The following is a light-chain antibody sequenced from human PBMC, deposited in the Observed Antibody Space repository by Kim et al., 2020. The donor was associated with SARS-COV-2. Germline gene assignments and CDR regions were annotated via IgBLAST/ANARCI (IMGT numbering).Light chain of an antibody. V-gene: IGLV2-14*03. CDR3: SSYTSSSTLEV. Sequence: QSALTQPASVSGSPGQSITISCTGTSSDVGGYNYVSWYQQHPGKAPKLMIYDVSNRPSGVSNRFSGSKSGNTASLTISGLQAEDEADYYCSSYTSSSTLEVFGGGTKLTDL. CDR2: DVS. CDR1: SSDVGGYNY. J-gene: IGLJ3*02.